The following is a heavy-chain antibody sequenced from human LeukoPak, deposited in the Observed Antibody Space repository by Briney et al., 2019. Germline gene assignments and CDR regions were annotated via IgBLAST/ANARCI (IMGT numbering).Heavy chain of an antibody. CDR1: GFTSCDYY. J-gene: IGHJ6*03. CDR3: ARDGPPTSGYYYYYMDV. Sequence: GGSLRLSCAASGFTSCDYYISWIRQAPGEGQERVLYISSRGSTIYCAATVKGRFTISRDNAKNSLYLQMNSLRAEDTAVYYCARDGPPTSGYYYYYMDVWGKGTTVTVSS. CDR2: ISSRGSTI. V-gene: IGHV3-11*01.